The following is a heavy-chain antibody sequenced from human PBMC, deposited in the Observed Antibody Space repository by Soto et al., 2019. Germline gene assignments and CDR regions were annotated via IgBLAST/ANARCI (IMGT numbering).Heavy chain of an antibody. CDR3: ARSYSSSRGGWFDP. J-gene: IGHJ5*02. CDR1: GYTFTGYY. Sequence: ASVKVSCKASGYTFTGYYMHWVRQAPGQGLEWMGWINPNSGGTNYAQKFQGRVTMTRDTSISTAYMELSRLRSDDTAVYYCARSYSSSRGGWFDPWGQGTLVTVS. CDR2: INPNSGGT. V-gene: IGHV1-2*02. D-gene: IGHD6-6*01.